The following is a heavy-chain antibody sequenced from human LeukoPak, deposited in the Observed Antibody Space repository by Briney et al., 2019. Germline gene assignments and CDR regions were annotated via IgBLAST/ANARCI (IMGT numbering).Heavy chain of an antibody. CDR3: AREDDHNTNDC. J-gene: IGHJ4*02. V-gene: IGHV3-7*01. Sequence: GGSLRLSCVTSGFTFRGYWMSWVRQAPRRGLEWVGNIQPDGSGAFYVDAMRGRFTISRDNAQNSLYLQINSLRAEDTAVYYCAREDDHNTNDCWGQGTLVTVSS. D-gene: IGHD5-24*01. CDR2: IQPDGSGA. CDR1: GFTFRGYW.